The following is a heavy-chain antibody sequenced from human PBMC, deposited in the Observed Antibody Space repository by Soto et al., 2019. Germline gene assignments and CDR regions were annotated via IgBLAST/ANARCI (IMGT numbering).Heavy chain of an antibody. V-gene: IGHV1-69*01. CDR1: GGTFSSYA. D-gene: IGHD2-2*01. CDR3: ERDPEQLLSGYFDY. CDR2: IIPIFGTA. J-gene: IGHJ4*02. Sequence: QVQLVQSGAEVKKPGSSVKVSCKASGGTFSSYAISWVRQAPGQGLEWMGGIIPIFGTANYAQKFQGRVTITADEYTSTAYMEMSSLRSEDTAVYYCERDPEQLLSGYFDYWGQGTLVTVSS.